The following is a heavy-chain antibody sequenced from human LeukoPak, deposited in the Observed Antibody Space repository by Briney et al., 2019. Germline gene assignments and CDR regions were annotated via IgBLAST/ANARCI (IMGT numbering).Heavy chain of an antibody. CDR3: ARHKNRDAFDI. D-gene: IGHD1-14*01. CDR2: VNSDGSGT. V-gene: IGHV3-74*01. Sequence: GGSLRLSCAASGFTFSRYSMHWVRQAPGKGLVWVSHVNSDGSGTDYADSVKGRFTISRDNAKNTLYLQMNSLRAEDTALYYCARHKNRDAFDIWGQGTMVTVSS. J-gene: IGHJ3*02. CDR1: GFTFSRYS.